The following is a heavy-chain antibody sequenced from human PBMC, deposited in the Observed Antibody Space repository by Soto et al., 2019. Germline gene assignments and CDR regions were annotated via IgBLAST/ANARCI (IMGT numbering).Heavy chain of an antibody. CDR2: ISAYNGNS. Sequence: HVQLVQSGAEVKKPGASVKVSCKASGYTFTSYGISWVRQDPGQGLEWMGWISAYNGNSNYAQKLQGRVTITTDTSTSTGYRELRSLRSDDTAVYYCASGSSSQDYYYGMDVWGQGTTVTVSS. CDR3: ASGSSSQDYYYGMDV. J-gene: IGHJ6*02. D-gene: IGHD6-6*01. CDR1: GYTFTSYG. V-gene: IGHV1-18*01.